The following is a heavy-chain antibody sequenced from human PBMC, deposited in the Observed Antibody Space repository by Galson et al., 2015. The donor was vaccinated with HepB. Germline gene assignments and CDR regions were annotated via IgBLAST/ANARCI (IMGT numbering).Heavy chain of an antibody. D-gene: IGHD1-7*01. V-gene: IGHV3-23*01. CDR2: ISGSGGST. Sequence: SLRLSCAASGFTFSSYAMSWVRQAPGKGLEWVSAISGSGGSTYYADSVKGRFTISRDNSKNTLYLQMNSLRAEDTAVYYCARDKPKLELPRYYYCYMDVWGKGTTVTVSS. CDR3: ARDKPKLELPRYYYCYMDV. J-gene: IGHJ6*03. CDR1: GFTFSSYA.